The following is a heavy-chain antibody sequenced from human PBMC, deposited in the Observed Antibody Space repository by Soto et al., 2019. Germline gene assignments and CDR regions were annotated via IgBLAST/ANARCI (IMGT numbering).Heavy chain of an antibody. CDR1: GFTFSNYW. V-gene: IGHV3-7*01. J-gene: IGHJ6*03. Sequence: EVQLVESGGGLVQPGGSLRLSCAASGFTFSNYWMSWVRQAPGKGLEWVANIKQDGSEKYYVDSVKGRFTISRDNAKNSLYLQMNSLRAEDTAVYYCARDESYYDILTGYYNSGYMDVWGKGTTVTVSS. D-gene: IGHD3-9*01. CDR2: IKQDGSEK. CDR3: ARDESYYDILTGYYNSGYMDV.